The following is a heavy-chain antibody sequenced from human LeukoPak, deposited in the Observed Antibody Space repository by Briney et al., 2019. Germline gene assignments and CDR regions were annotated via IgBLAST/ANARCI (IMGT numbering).Heavy chain of an antibody. V-gene: IGHV4-34*01. D-gene: IGHD6-13*01. CDR2: VNYSGST. CDR1: NGSLSGHY. J-gene: IGHJ6*03. CDR3: ARRRIVTAGTVYLDV. Sequence: PSETLSHTCVVYNGSLSGHYWSWIRQSPGKGLEWIGEVNYSGSTNYNPSLKSRVTISLDTSKNKFSLNLNFVTAADMALYYCARRRIVTAGTVYLDVWDKGTTVIVTS.